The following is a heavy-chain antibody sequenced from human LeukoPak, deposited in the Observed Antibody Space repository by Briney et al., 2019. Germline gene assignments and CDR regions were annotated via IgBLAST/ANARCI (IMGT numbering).Heavy chain of an antibody. CDR3: AKDPRGITIFGVVNHDY. CDR1: GFTFSSYA. V-gene: IGHV3-23*01. Sequence: GGSLRLSCAASGFTFSSYAMSWVRQPPGNGLEWVSAISGSGGSTYYADSVKGRFTISRDNSKNTLYLQMNSLRAEDTAVYYCAKDPRGITIFGVVNHDYWGQGTLVTVSS. J-gene: IGHJ4*02. D-gene: IGHD3-3*01. CDR2: ISGSGGST.